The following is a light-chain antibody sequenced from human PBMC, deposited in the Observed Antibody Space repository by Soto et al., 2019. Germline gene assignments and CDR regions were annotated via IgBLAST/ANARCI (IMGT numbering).Light chain of an antibody. Sequence: EIVLTQSPGTLSLSPGERATLSCRASQSVSSSYLAWYQQKPGQAPRLLIYGASTRATGIPARFSGSGSGREFTLTISSLQSEDFAVYYCQQYNNWPPLTFGGGTKVEIK. CDR2: GAS. CDR1: QSVSSSY. J-gene: IGKJ4*01. V-gene: IGKV3-15*01. CDR3: QQYNNWPPLT.